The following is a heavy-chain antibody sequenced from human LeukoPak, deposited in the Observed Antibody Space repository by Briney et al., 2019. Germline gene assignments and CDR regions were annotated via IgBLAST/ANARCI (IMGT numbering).Heavy chain of an antibody. D-gene: IGHD4-23*01. CDR1: GGSISSGDYY. CDR2: IFYSGST. Sequence: SQTLSLTCTVSGGSISSGDYYWSWIRQPPGKGLEWIGYIFYSGSTYYNPSLKSRVTISVDTSNNQFSLKLSSVTAADTAVYYCARDLLNEGNHLDYWGQGTLVTVSS. J-gene: IGHJ4*02. V-gene: IGHV4-30-4*08. CDR3: ARDLLNEGNHLDY.